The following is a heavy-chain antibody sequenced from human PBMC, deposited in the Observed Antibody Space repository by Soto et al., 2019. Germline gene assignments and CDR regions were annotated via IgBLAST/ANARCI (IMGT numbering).Heavy chain of an antibody. CDR2: IYYSGST. CDR1: GGSLSSGDYY. Sequence: SETLSLTCTVSGGSLSSGDYYWSWIRKPPGKGLEWIGYIYYSGSTYYNPSLKSRVTISVDTSKNQFSLKLSSVTAADTAVYYCARAYYSDSSGYYSPPTWFDPWGQGTLVTFSS. D-gene: IGHD3-22*01. V-gene: IGHV4-30-4*01. J-gene: IGHJ5*02. CDR3: ARAYYSDSSGYYSPPTWFDP.